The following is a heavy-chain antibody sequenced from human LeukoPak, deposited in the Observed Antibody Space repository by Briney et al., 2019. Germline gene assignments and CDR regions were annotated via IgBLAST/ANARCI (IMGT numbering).Heavy chain of an antibody. CDR2: ISYDGSNK. CDR1: GFTFSSYG. Sequence: SGGSLRLSCAASGFTFSSYGMHWVRQAPGKGLEWGAVISYDGSNKYYADSVKGQFTISRDNSKNTLYLQMNSLRAEDTAVYYCAKPVPGEGWTMDYWGQGTLVTVSS. V-gene: IGHV3-30*18. D-gene: IGHD4/OR15-4a*01. J-gene: IGHJ4*02. CDR3: AKPVPGEGWTMDY.